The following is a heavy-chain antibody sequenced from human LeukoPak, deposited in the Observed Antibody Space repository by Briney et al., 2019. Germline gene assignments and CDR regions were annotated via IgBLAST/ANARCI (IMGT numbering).Heavy chain of an antibody. J-gene: IGHJ4*02. Sequence: ASVKVSCKASGYTFTGYYMHWVRQAPGQGLEWMGWINPNSGGTNYAQKFQGRGTMTRDTSISSAYMELSRLRSDDTAVYYCARDTVSVLRFLEWSLYFDYWGQGTLVTVSS. V-gene: IGHV1-2*02. D-gene: IGHD3-3*01. CDR3: ARDTVSVLRFLEWSLYFDY. CDR1: GYTFTGYY. CDR2: INPNSGGT.